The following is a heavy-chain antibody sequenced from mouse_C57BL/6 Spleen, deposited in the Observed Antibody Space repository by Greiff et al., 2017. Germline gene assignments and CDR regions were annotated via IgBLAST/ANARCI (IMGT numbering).Heavy chain of an antibody. J-gene: IGHJ3*01. CDR1: GYTFTSYW. V-gene: IGHV1-53*01. CDR3: AREDYYGSSYWCAY. Sequence: VQLQQPGTELVKPGASVKLSCKASGYTFTSYWMHWVKQRPGQGLEWIGNINPSNGGTNYNEKFKSKDTLTVDKSSSTAYMRLSSLTSEDSAVYYCAREDYYGSSYWCAYWGEGTMFTVSA. D-gene: IGHD1-1*01. CDR2: INPSNGGT.